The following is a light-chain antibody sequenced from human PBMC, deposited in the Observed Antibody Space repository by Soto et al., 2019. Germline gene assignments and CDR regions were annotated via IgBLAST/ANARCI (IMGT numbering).Light chain of an antibody. CDR2: KAS. Sequence: DIQMTQCPSSLSASVVDRFTITCLASQSISSYLNWYQQKPGKAPKLLIYKASTLKSGVPSRFSGSGSGTEFTLTISSLQPDDFATYYCQHYNSYSEAFGQGTKVDIK. CDR1: QSISSY. J-gene: IGKJ1*01. CDR3: QHYNSYSEA. V-gene: IGKV1-5*03.